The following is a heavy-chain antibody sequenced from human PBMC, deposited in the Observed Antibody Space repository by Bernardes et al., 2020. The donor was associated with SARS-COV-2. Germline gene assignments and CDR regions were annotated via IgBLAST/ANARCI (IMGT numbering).Heavy chain of an antibody. CDR2: INPNSGGT. CDR1: GYTFTGYY. J-gene: IGHJ6*03. CDR3: ARGYYGSGSYYKLNYYMDV. V-gene: IGHV1-2*06. Sequence: ASVKVSCKASGYTFTGYYMHWVRQAPGQGLEWMGRINPNSGGTNYAQKFQGRVTMTRDTSISTAYMELSRLRSDDTAVYYCARGYYGSGSYYKLNYYMDVWGKGTTVTVSS. D-gene: IGHD3-10*01.